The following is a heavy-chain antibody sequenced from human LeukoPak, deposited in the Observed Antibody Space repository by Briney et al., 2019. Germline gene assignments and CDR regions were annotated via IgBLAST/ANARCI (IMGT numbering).Heavy chain of an antibody. V-gene: IGHV4-31*03. D-gene: IGHD6-6*01. CDR2: IYYSGST. Sequence: PSETLSLTCTVSGGSISSGGYYWSWIRQPPGKGLEWIGYIYYSGSTYYNPSLKSRVTMSVDTSKNQFSLKLSSVTAADTAVYYCARDQYSSSSGFDYWGQGTLVTVSS. CDR3: ARDQYSSSSGFDY. CDR1: GGSISSGGYY. J-gene: IGHJ4*02.